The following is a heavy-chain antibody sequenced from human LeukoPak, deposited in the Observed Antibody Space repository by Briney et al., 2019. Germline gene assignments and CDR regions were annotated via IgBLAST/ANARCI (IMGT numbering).Heavy chain of an antibody. J-gene: IGHJ5*02. Sequence: SETLSLTCAVYGGSFSGYYWSWIRQPPGKGPEWIGEINHSGSTNYNPSLKSRVTISVDTSKNQFSLKLSSVTAADTAVYYCARGGNSDYYYDSSGYYSAWGQGTLVTVSS. D-gene: IGHD3-22*01. V-gene: IGHV4-34*01. CDR2: INHSGST. CDR1: GGSFSGYY. CDR3: ARGGNSDYYYDSSGYYSA.